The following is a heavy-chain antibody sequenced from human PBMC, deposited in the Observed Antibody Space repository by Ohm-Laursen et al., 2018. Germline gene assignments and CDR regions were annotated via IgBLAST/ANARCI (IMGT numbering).Heavy chain of an antibody. CDR2: IKQDGSEK. CDR1: GFTFSSYC. CDR3: ARGGGAAPDY. J-gene: IGHJ4*02. D-gene: IGHD2-15*01. Sequence: SLRLSCSASGFTFSSYCMSGVRQAPGKGLEWVANIKQDGSEKYYVDSVKGRFTVSRDNAKNSLYLQMNSLRTEDTAVYYCARGGGAAPDYWGQGTLVNVSS. V-gene: IGHV3-7*04.